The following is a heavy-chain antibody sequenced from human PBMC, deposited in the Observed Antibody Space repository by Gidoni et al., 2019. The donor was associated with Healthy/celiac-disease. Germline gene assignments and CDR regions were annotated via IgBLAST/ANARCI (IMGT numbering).Heavy chain of an antibody. CDR1: GFTFDDYA. Sequence: EVQLVESGGGLVQPGRSLRLSCAASGFTFDDYAMHWVRQAPGKGLEWVSGISWNSGSIGYADSVKGRFTISRDNAKNSLYLQMNSLRAEDTALYYCAMEGGSGTYDYWGQGTLVTVSS. J-gene: IGHJ4*02. D-gene: IGHD3-10*01. CDR3: AMEGGSGTYDY. CDR2: ISWNSGSI. V-gene: IGHV3-9*01.